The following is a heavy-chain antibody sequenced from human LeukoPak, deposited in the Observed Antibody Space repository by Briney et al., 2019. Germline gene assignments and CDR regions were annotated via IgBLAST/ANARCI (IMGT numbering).Heavy chain of an antibody. CDR3: ASRCSGGSCYPMYYFDY. J-gene: IGHJ4*02. Sequence: SETLSLTCAVSGGSISSGGYSWSWIRQPPGKGLEWIGYIYHSGSTYYNPSLKSRVTISVDTSKNQFSLKLSSVTAADTAVYYCASRCSGGSCYPMYYFDYWGQGTLVTVSS. CDR2: IYHSGST. D-gene: IGHD2-15*01. CDR1: GGSISSGGYS. V-gene: IGHV4-30-2*01.